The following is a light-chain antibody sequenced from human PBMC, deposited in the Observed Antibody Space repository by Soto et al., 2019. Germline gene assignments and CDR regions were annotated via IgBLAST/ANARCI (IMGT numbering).Light chain of an antibody. CDR1: QSISSY. J-gene: IGKJ5*01. Sequence: DGQMIQYKYSLSASVGDRVTITCRASQSISSYLNWYQQKPGKAPKLLIYAASSLQSGVPSRFSGSGSGTDFTLTISCLQPQDFATYQCEPRDSTPPFDQGAPIEI. V-gene: IGKV1-39*01. CDR3: EPRDSTPP. CDR2: AAS.